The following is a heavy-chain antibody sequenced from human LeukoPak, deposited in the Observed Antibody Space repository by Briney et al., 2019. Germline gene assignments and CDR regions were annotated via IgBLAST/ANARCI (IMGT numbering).Heavy chain of an antibody. Sequence: PSETLSLTCTVSGGSISSSSYYWGWIRQPPGKGLEWIGSIYYSGSTYYNPSLKSRVTISVDTSKNQFSLKLSSVTAADTAVYYCARAEATYYYGSGSYYYFDYWGQGTLVTVSS. D-gene: IGHD3-10*01. CDR2: IYYSGST. CDR3: ARAEATYYYGSGSYYYFDY. V-gene: IGHV4-39*01. J-gene: IGHJ4*02. CDR1: GGSISSSSYY.